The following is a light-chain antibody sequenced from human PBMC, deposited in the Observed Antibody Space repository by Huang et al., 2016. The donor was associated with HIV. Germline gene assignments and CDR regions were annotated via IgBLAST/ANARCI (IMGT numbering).Light chain of an antibody. CDR3: QQYDNWPLT. CDR1: HSVSSN. Sequence: ERVMTQSPATLSVAPGERVTLSCRASHSVSSNLAWYQQKPGQAPRLLIHDASTRATGNPARFSGSGSGTECTLAISSLQSEDSGVYFCQQYDNWPLTFGQGTRLEIK. J-gene: IGKJ5*01. V-gene: IGKV3-15*01. CDR2: DAS.